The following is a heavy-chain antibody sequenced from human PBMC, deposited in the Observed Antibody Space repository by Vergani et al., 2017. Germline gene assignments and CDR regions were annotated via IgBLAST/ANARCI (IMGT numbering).Heavy chain of an antibody. J-gene: IGHJ6*02. CDR2: VSPYNGNT. CDR1: GYSFINYG. V-gene: IGHV1-18*01. CDR3: AREGFYANIRVTYRPPSYYGMGV. D-gene: IGHD2-2*01. Sequence: QSQLVQSGNEVKKPGASVKVSCKTSGYSFINYGISWVRQAPGQGLEWLGWVSPYNGNTNYGQKSQGRVTITTDTSTRTAYMQLRSLTFDDTGVSYWAREGFYANIRVTYRPPSYYGMGVWGQGTKVTVAS.